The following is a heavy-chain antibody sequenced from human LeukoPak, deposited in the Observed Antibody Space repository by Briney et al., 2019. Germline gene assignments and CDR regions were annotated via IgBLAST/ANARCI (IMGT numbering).Heavy chain of an antibody. V-gene: IGHV4-59*08. CDR2: IYYSGST. D-gene: IGHD2-21*01. J-gene: IGHJ4*02. CDR3: ARHLNNCGDDCYIFDY. Sequence: SETLSLTCTVSGGSIFSYYWSWIRQPPGKGLEWMGYIYYSGSTNYNPALKRRGTISVDTSKHQFSLRVSSVTAADTAVYYCARHLNNCGDDCYIFDYWGQGTLVAVSS. CDR1: GGSIFSYY.